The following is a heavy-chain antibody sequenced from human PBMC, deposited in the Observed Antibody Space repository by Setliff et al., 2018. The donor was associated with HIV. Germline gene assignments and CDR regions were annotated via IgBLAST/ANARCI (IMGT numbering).Heavy chain of an antibody. D-gene: IGHD3-16*02. CDR2: ISGSGGVM. CDR1: GFSFSDYF. Sequence: GGSLRLSCAVSGFSFSDYFMTWIRQAPGKGLEWVSYISGSGGVMAYADSVGGRFTISRDNSRDTVYLQMDSLRPDDTAVYYCVKGYCDTATCLPFDSWGQGTLVTVSS. CDR3: VKGYCDTATCLPFDS. V-gene: IGHV3-11*01. J-gene: IGHJ4*02.